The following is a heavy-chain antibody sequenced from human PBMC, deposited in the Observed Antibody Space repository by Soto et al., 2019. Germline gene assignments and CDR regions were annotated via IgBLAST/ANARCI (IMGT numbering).Heavy chain of an antibody. V-gene: IGHV3-73*02. CDR2: IRSKANSYAT. CDR1: GFTFNGSA. D-gene: IGHD3-16*01. J-gene: IGHJ4*02. CDR3: TISGRWGPDYFDY. Sequence: EVQLVESRGGLVQPGGSLKLSCAASGFTFNGSAMHWVRQASGKGLEWVGRIRSKANSYATAYAASVKGRFTISRDDSKNKAYLQMNSLKTEDTAVYYCTISGRWGPDYFDYWGQGTLVTVSS.